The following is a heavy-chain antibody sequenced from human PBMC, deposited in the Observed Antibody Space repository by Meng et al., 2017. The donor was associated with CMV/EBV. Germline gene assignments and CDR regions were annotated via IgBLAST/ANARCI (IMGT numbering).Heavy chain of an antibody. Sequence: GESLKISCAASGFTFSSYSMNWVRQAPGKGLEWVSSISSSSSYIYYADSVKGRFTISRDNAKNSLYLQMNSLRAEDTAVYYYARDQSDYDFWSGWSYGMDVWGQGTTVTVSS. CDR3: ARDQSDYDFWSGWSYGMDV. J-gene: IGHJ6*02. CDR1: GFTFSSYS. V-gene: IGHV3-21*01. CDR2: ISSSSSYI. D-gene: IGHD3-3*01.